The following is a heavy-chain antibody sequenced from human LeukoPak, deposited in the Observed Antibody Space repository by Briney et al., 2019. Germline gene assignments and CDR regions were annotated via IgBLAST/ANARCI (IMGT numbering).Heavy chain of an antibody. D-gene: IGHD3-10*01. CDR1: GYTFTSYY. Sequence: ASVKVSCKASGYTFTSYYMHWVRQAPGQGLEWMGIINPSGGSTSYAQKFQGRVTMTRDTSTSTVYMELSSLRSEDTAVYYCVEESPEYFQHWGQRTLVTVSS. J-gene: IGHJ1*01. CDR2: INPSGGST. CDR3: VEESPEYFQH. V-gene: IGHV1-46*01.